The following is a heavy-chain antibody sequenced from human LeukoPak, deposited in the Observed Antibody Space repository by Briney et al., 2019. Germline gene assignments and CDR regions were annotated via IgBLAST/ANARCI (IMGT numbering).Heavy chain of an antibody. CDR3: ARGGGMRSWYDFDY. D-gene: IGHD6-13*01. CDR1: GFTFSSYW. V-gene: IGHV3-7*04. Sequence: GGSLRLSCAASGFTFSSYWMSWVRQAPGKGLEWVANINQDGGEKYYVDSVKGRFTISRDNDKNSVHLQMNNLRAEDTAVYYCARGGGMRSWYDFDYWGQGILVTVSS. J-gene: IGHJ4*02. CDR2: INQDGGEK.